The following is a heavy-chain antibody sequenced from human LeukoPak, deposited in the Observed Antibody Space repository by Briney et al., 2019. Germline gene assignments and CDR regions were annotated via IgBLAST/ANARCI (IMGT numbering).Heavy chain of an antibody. CDR2: IYYSGST. V-gene: IGHV4-59*01. J-gene: IGHJ4*02. CDR3: ARGRIPKIPYSSSWNTPMKYFDY. CDR1: GGSISSYY. Sequence: PSETLSLTCTVSGGSISSYYWSWIRQPPGKGLEGIGYIYYSGSTNYNPSLKSRVTISVDTSKNQFSLKLSSVTAADTAVYYCARGRIPKIPYSSSWNTPMKYFDYWGQGTLVTVSS. D-gene: IGHD6-13*01.